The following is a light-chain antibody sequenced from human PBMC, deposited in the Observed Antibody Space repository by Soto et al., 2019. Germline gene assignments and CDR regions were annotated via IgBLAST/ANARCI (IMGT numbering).Light chain of an antibody. Sequence: QSALTQPPSASGSPGQSVTISCAGTSSDVGAYNSVSWYQQHPGKAPKLMIYEVTKRPSGVPDRFFGSKSGSTASLNVSGLPADDEADYYCSSYAGNDNFVLFGGGTKVTVL. CDR2: EVT. V-gene: IGLV2-8*01. CDR3: SSYAGNDNFVL. CDR1: SSDVGAYNS. J-gene: IGLJ3*02.